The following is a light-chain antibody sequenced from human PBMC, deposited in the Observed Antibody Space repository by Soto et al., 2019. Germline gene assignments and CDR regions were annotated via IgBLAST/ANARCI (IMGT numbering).Light chain of an antibody. CDR1: QTVNSNF. CDR3: QQSGDTPT. V-gene: IGKV3-20*01. Sequence: EVVLTQSPGTLSLSQGERATLYCRSSQTVNSNFLAWYQQKPGQAPRLLIYGVSNRATGIPDRFSGRGSGTDITLTISRLEPEDFAVYYCQQSGDTPTFGQGTKVDIK. J-gene: IGKJ1*01. CDR2: GVS.